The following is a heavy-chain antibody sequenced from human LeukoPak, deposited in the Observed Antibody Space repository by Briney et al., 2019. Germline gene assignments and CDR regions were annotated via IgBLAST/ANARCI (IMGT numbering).Heavy chain of an antibody. CDR2: ISGSGNTI. V-gene: IGHV3-11*01. Sequence: GGSLRLSCGASGFTFSNDYMTWIRQAPGKGLEWLSYISGSGNTIYYADSVKGRFTISRDNAKNSLYLQMGSLRPDDTAVYYCARAGVLVSGSRYFDSWGQGTLVSVSS. CDR3: ARAGVLVSGSRYFDS. J-gene: IGHJ4*02. D-gene: IGHD3-16*01. CDR1: GFTFSNDY.